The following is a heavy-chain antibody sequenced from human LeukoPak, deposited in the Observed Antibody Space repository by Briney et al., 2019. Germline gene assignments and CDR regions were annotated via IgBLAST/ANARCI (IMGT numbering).Heavy chain of an antibody. V-gene: IGHV3-23*01. CDR2: ISGSGGST. CDR3: AKAAPLIVVVPAAIPHY. CDR1: GSTFSSYA. Sequence: PGGSLRLSCAASGSTFSSYAMSWVRQAPGKGLEWVSAISGSGGSTYYADSVKGRFTISRDNSKNTLYLQMNSLRAEDTAVYYCAKAAPLIVVVPAAIPHYWGQGTLVTVSS. J-gene: IGHJ4*02. D-gene: IGHD2-2*02.